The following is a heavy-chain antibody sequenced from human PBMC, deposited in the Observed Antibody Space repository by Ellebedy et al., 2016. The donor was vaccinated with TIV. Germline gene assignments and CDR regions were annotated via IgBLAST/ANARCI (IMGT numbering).Heavy chain of an antibody. V-gene: IGHV4-31*03. Sequence: MPSETLSLTCTVSGGSISRGSYYWNWIRHSPGKGLEWIGHTYYSGSTDYNPSLKSRVNVSVDTSKTQFSLKLSSVTAADTAVYYCARGKFAAAGIDYWGQGTLVTVSS. D-gene: IGHD6-13*01. CDR3: ARGKFAAAGIDY. J-gene: IGHJ4*02. CDR2: TYYSGST. CDR1: GGSISRGSYY.